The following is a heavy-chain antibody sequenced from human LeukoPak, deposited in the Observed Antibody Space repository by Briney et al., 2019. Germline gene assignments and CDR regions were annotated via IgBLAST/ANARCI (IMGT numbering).Heavy chain of an antibody. D-gene: IGHD3-3*01. CDR3: ARGLEWLADY. CDR1: GYXFTSHY. CDR2: INPSGGST. V-gene: IGHV1-46*01. J-gene: IGHJ4*02. Sequence: ASVTVSCKASGYXFTSHYIHWVRQAPGQGLEWMGIINPSGGSTSYAQKFQGRVTVTRDTSTSTVYMEVSSLRSEDTAVYYCARGLEWLADYWGQGTLVTVSS.